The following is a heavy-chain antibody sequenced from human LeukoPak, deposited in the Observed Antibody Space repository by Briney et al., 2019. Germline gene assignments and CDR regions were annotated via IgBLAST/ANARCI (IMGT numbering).Heavy chain of an antibody. J-gene: IGHJ4*02. CDR1: GFTFSGSA. CDR3: TRRVAAAGIDH. CDR2: IRSKANSYAT. V-gene: IGHV3-73*01. Sequence: GGSLRLSCAASGFTFSGSAMHWVRQASGKGLEWVGRIRSKANSYATAYAASVKGRFTISRDDSKNMAYLQMNSPKTEDTAVYYCTRRVAAAGIDHWGQGTLVTVSS. D-gene: IGHD6-13*01.